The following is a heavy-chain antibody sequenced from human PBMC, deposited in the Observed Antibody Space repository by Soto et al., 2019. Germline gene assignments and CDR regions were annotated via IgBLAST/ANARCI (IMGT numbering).Heavy chain of an antibody. CDR2: LYSDGTT. V-gene: IGHV3-53*01. CDR1: AFTVSTYY. D-gene: IGHD6-19*01. J-gene: IGHJ4*02. Sequence: EVQLVESGGGLIQPGGSLRLSCAASAFTVSTYYMTWVRQPPGKGLEWVSVLYSDGTTYYADSVEGRFTISRDNSKNELFLQMNSLRVDDTAVDYCARATGGSGWAWVDYWGQGTLVTVSS. CDR3: ARATGGSGWAWVDY.